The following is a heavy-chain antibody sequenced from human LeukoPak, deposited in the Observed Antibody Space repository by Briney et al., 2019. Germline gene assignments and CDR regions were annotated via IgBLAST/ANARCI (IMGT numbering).Heavy chain of an antibody. D-gene: IGHD3-10*01. J-gene: IGHJ3*02. CDR1: GGSISSSSYY. CDR2: IYYRGST. Sequence: SETLSLTCTVSGGSISSSSYYWGWIRQPPGKGLEWIGSIYYRGSTYYNPSLKSRVTISVDTSKNQFSLKLSSVTAADTAVYYCARAFQAGRGLWFGDLDAFDIWGQGTMVTVSS. V-gene: IGHV4-39*07. CDR3: ARAFQAGRGLWFGDLDAFDI.